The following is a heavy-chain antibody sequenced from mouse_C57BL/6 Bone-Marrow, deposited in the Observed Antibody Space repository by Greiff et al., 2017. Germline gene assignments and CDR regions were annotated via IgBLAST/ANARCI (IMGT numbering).Heavy chain of an antibody. V-gene: IGHV1-61*01. Sequence: QVQLQQPGAELVRPGSSVKLSCKASGYTFTSYWMDCVKQRPGQGLEWIGNIYPSDSETHYNQKFKDKATLTVDKSSSTAYMQLSSLTSEDSAVYYCARNNYFDVWGTGTTVTVSS. D-gene: IGHD6-1*01. J-gene: IGHJ1*03. CDR1: GYTFTSYW. CDR3: ARNNYFDV. CDR2: IYPSDSET.